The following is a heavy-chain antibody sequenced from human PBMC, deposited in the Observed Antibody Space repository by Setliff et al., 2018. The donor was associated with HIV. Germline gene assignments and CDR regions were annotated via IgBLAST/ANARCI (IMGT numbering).Heavy chain of an antibody. CDR1: GGSINNHY. Sequence: SETLSLTCTVSGGSINNHYWSWIRQPPGKGLEWIGNIHYSGSTNYNPSLKSRVTISVDTSKNQFSLKLNSVTAADTAVYYCARGLCSGGTCFDYWGQGTLVTVSS. D-gene: IGHD2-15*01. V-gene: IGHV4-59*11. CDR3: ARGLCSGGTCFDY. J-gene: IGHJ4*02. CDR2: IHYSGST.